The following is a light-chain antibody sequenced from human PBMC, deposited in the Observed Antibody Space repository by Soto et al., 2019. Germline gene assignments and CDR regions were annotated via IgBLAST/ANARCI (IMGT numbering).Light chain of an antibody. J-gene: IGKJ5*01. CDR1: QSFRGL. CDR2: DAY. Sequence: EVVLTQSPVTLSLSPGERATLSCRASQSFRGLLAWYQQRPGQAPRLLIYDAYNRATGIPPRFSGSGSGTDFTLTISSLEPEDCAVYYCQQRHRWPSTFGQGTRLESK. V-gene: IGKV3-11*01. CDR3: QQRHRWPST.